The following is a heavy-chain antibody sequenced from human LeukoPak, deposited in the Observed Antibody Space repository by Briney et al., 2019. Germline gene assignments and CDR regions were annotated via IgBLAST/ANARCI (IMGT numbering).Heavy chain of an antibody. J-gene: IGHJ4*02. CDR2: IRYDGSNK. CDR1: GFTFSSYG. CDR3: AKDPTFVVVPAASFDY. D-gene: IGHD2-2*01. Sequence: GGSLRLSCAASGFTFSSYGMHWVRQAPGKGLEWVAFIRYDGSNKYYADSVKGRFTISRDNSKNTLYLQMNSLRAEDTAVYHCAKDPTFVVVPAASFDYWGQGTLVTVSS. V-gene: IGHV3-30*02.